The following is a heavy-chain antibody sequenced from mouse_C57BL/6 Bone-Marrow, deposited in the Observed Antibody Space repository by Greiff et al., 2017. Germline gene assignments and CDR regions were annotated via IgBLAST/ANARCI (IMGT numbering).Heavy chain of an antibody. V-gene: IGHV1-50*01. CDR2: IDPSDSYT. CDR3: ARFGLGSDY. Sequence: QVQLKQPGAELVKPGASVKLSCKASGYTFTSYWMQWVKQRPGQGLEWIGEIDPSDSYTNYNQKFKGKATLTVDTSSSTAYMQLSSLTSEDSAVYYCARFGLGSDYWGQGTTLTVSS. D-gene: IGHD3-3*01. CDR1: GYTFTSYW. J-gene: IGHJ2*01.